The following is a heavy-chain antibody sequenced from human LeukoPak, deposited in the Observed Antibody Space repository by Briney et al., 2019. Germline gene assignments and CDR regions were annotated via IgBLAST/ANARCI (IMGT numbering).Heavy chain of an antibody. J-gene: IGHJ6*03. Sequence: GGSLRLSCAASGFTVSSNYMSWVRQAPGKGLEWVSVIYSGGSTYYADSVKGRFTISRDNSKNTLYLQMNSLRAEDTAVYYCARLSSSPHPYYYYYMDVWGKGTTVTVSS. CDR3: ARLSSSPHPYYYYYMDV. D-gene: IGHD6-13*01. CDR1: GFTVSSNY. CDR2: IYSGGST. V-gene: IGHV3-53*01.